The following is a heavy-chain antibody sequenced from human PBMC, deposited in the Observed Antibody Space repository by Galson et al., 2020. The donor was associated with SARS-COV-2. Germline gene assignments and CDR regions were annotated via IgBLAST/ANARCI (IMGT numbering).Heavy chain of an antibody. CDR2: ISSNGGST. Sequence: TGGSLRLSCAASGFTFSSYAMHWVRQAPGTGLEYVSAISSNGGSTYYANSVKGRFTISRDNSKNTLYLQMGSLRAEDMAVYYCARGHRYSSGRGAFDIWGQGTMVTVSS. D-gene: IGHD6-19*01. J-gene: IGHJ3*02. V-gene: IGHV3-64*01. CDR1: GFTFSSYA. CDR3: ARGHRYSSGRGAFDI.